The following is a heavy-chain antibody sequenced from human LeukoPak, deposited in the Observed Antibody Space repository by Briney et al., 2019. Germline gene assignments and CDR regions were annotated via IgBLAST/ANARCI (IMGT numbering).Heavy chain of an antibody. CDR1: GYTFTSYG. CDR2: ISAYNGNT. CDR3: ARYDSSGYCHDTNPWEKTFDY. J-gene: IGHJ4*02. V-gene: IGHV1-18*01. D-gene: IGHD3-22*01. Sequence: ASVKVSCKASGYTFTSYGISWVRRAPGQGLEWKGWISAYNGNTNYAQKLQGRVTMTTDTSTSTAYMELRSLRSDDTAVYYCARYDSSGYCHDTNPWEKTFDYWGQGTLVTVSS.